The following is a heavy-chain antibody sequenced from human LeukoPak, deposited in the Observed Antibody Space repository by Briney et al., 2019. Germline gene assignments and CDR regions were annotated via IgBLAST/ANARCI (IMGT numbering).Heavy chain of an antibody. CDR3: ASVKDIVVGGGPYYFDY. CDR2: INPHNADT. V-gene: IGHV1-2*02. D-gene: IGHD2-15*01. Sequence: GASVKVSCKASGYTFTGYYLHWVRQAPGQGLEWMGWINPHNADTNYAQRFQGRVTMTRDTSITTAYMVLSRLRSDDTAVYCCASVKDIVVGGGPYYFDYWGQGTLVTVSS. CDR1: GYTFTGYY. J-gene: IGHJ4*02.